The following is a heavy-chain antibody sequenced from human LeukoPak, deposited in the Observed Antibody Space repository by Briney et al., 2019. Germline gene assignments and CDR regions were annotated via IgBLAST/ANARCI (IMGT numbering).Heavy chain of an antibody. CDR1: GGSFSGYY. CDR2: VNHSGST. V-gene: IGHV4-34*01. Sequence: SETLSLTCAVYGGSFSGYYWSWIRQPPGKGLEWIGEVNHSGSTNYNPSLKSRVTISVDTSKNQFSLKLSSVTAADTAVYYCARVGTIFGEWPDYWGQGTLVTVSS. J-gene: IGHJ4*02. CDR3: ARVGTIFGEWPDY. D-gene: IGHD3-3*01.